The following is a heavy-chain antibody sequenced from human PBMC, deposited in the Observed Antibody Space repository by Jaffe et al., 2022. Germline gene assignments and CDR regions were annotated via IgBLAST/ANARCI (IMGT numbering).Heavy chain of an antibody. V-gene: IGHV4-34*01. J-gene: IGHJ6*03. CDR3: ARYSRSYGSGTASPYYYYMDV. Sequence: QVQLQQWGAGLLKPSETLSLTCAVYGGSFSGYYWSWIRQPPGKGLEWIGEINHSGSTNYNPSLKSRVTISVDTSKNQFSLKLSSVTAADTAVYYCARYSRSYGSGTASPYYYYMDVWGKGTTVTVSS. CDR1: GGSFSGYY. D-gene: IGHD3-10*01. CDR2: INHSGST.